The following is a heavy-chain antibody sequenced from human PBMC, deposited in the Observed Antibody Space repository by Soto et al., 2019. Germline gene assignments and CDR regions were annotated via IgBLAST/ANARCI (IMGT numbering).Heavy chain of an antibody. Sequence: GESRTISGQTSRDTSTSYWIGWGRQMPGGGREWLGLIFLCDFDVRYSPSFEGKVTISADRSTATAFLQWRSLEASDSALYFCARLVSLLQPMDSWGQGTPVTVSS. D-gene: IGHD4-4*01. CDR3: ARLVSLLQPMDS. J-gene: IGHJ4*02. V-gene: IGHV5-51*01. CDR2: IFLCDFDV. CDR1: RDTSTSYW.